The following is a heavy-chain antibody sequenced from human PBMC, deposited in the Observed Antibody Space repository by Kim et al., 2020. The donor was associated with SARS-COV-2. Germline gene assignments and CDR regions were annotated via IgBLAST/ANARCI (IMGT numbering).Heavy chain of an antibody. J-gene: IGHJ3*02. V-gene: IGHV3-30*02. D-gene: IGHD6-19*01. Sequence: SVKGRFTISRDNSKNTLYLQMNSLRAEDTAVYYCAKDLGVSGWYLGAFDIWGQGTMVTVSS. CDR3: AKDLGVSGWYLGAFDI.